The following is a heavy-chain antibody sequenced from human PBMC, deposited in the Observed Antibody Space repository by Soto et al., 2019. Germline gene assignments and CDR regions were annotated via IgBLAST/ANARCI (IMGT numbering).Heavy chain of an antibody. D-gene: IGHD3-10*01. J-gene: IGHJ5*02. CDR3: AKGKSTGDIDWFDP. V-gene: IGHV3-23*01. CDR2: LIGGHYGT. Sequence: GGSLSLSCTASGFTLQNYAMAWVRQAPGKGLEWVSTLIGGHYGTAYSYSVKGRFTVSRDNSKNCLYLQMNSLGVEDTAMYFCAKGKSTGDIDWFDPWGQGSLVTVSS. CDR1: GFTLQNYA.